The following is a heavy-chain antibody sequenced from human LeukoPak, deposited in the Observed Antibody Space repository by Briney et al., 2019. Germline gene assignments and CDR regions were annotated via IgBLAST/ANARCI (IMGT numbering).Heavy chain of an antibody. CDR1: GFTFNTYS. CDR3: ARNFYYDTSGYHDY. CDR2: ISSSSTYI. D-gene: IGHD3-22*01. V-gene: IGHV3-21*01. Sequence: PGGSLRLSCAASGFTFNTYSMNWVRQAPGKGLEWVSSISSSSTYIYYADSVKGRFTISRDNAKNSLYLQMNSLRAEDTAVYYCARNFYYDTSGYHDYWGQGTLVTISS. J-gene: IGHJ4*02.